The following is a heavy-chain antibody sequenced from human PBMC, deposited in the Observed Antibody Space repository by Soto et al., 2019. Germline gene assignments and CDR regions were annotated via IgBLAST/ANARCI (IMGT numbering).Heavy chain of an antibody. CDR1: GYTFTSYG. Sequence: GASVKVSCKASGYTFTSYGISWVRQAPGQGLEWMGWISAYNGNTNYVQKLQGRVTMTTDTSTSTAYMELRSLRSDDTALYYCARDRVEYYDILTGYYFDYWGQGTLVTSPQ. CDR3: ARDRVEYYDILTGYYFDY. D-gene: IGHD3-9*01. CDR2: ISAYNGNT. J-gene: IGHJ4*02. V-gene: IGHV1-18*01.